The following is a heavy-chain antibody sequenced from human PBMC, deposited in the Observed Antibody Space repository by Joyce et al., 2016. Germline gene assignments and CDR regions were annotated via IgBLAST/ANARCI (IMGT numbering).Heavy chain of an antibody. V-gene: IGHV1-2*06. J-gene: IGHJ4*02. CDR3: ARGDLLD. Sequence: QVQVVQSGAEVKKPGASVKVSCRASGYPFTDYSIHWGRQAPGQGLECMGRINPKSGDTNYAQNVQGRVTMTRDTSINTAYMELSSLRSDDTAVYYCARGDLLDWGQGTLVTVSS. CDR2: INPKSGDT. CDR1: GYPFTDYS. D-gene: IGHD2-8*02.